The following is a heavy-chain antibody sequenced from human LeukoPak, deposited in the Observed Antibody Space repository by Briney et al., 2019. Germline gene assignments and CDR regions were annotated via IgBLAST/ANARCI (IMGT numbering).Heavy chain of an antibody. J-gene: IGHJ5*02. Sequence: ASVTVSCTASGGTFSSYAISWVRQAPGQGLEWMGGIIPIFGTANYAQKFQGRVTITADESTSTAYMELSSLRSEDTAVYYCARGPVTTLSWFDPWGQGTLVTVSS. CDR1: GGTFSSYA. D-gene: IGHD2/OR15-2a*01. CDR2: IIPIFGTA. CDR3: ARGPVTTLSWFDP. V-gene: IGHV1-69*13.